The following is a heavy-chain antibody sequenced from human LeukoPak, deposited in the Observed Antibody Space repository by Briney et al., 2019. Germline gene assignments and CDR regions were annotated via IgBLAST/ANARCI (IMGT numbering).Heavy chain of an antibody. CDR1: GGSISSYY. CDR3: ASTPETYYYDSSGSSGYYYGMDV. J-gene: IGHJ6*02. CDR2: IYYSGST. Sequence: TSETLFLTCTVSGGSISSYYWSWIRQPPGKGLEWIGYIYYSGSTNYNPSLKSRVTISVDTSKNQFSLKLSSVTAADTAVYYCASTPETYYYDSSGSSGYYYGMDVWGQGTTVTVSS. V-gene: IGHV4-59*01. D-gene: IGHD3-22*01.